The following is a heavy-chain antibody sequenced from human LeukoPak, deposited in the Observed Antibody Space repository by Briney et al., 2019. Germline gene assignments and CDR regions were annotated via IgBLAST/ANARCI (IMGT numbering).Heavy chain of an antibody. Sequence: ASVKVSCKASGYTFTNYAIHWVRQAPGQRLEWMGWINAGNGNTKYSQDFQGRVIITRDTSASTAYMELSSLRSEDMAVYYCARDSLYYDISGYYYVLGYWGQGTLVTVSS. D-gene: IGHD3-22*01. CDR3: ARDSLYYDISGYYYVLGY. CDR1: GYTFTNYA. V-gene: IGHV1-3*03. J-gene: IGHJ4*02. CDR2: INAGNGNT.